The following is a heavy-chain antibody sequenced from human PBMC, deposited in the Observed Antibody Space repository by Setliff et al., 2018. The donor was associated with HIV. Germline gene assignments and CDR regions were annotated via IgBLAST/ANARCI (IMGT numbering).Heavy chain of an antibody. CDR2: IYTSGST. V-gene: IGHV4-61*09. D-gene: IGHD3-16*01. J-gene: IGHJ3*02. CDR3: ARALRWGSGPGAFDI. CDR1: GDSLSSGSYY. Sequence: SETLSLTCTVSGDSLSSGSYYWSWIRQPAGKGLEWIGHIYTSGSTNYNPSLKSRVTISVDTSKNQFSLKLSSVTAADTAVYYCARALRWGSGPGAFDIWGQGTMVTVSS.